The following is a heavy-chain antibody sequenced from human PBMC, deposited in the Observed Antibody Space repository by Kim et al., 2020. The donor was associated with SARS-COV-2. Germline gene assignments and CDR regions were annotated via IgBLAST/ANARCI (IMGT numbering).Heavy chain of an antibody. V-gene: IGHV4-39*01. CDR3: ARWWFGDKNFDY. D-gene: IGHD3-10*01. J-gene: IGHJ4*02. Sequence: YYNPSLKSRDTISVDTSKNQFSLKLSSVTAADTAVYYCARWWFGDKNFDYWGQGTLVTVSS.